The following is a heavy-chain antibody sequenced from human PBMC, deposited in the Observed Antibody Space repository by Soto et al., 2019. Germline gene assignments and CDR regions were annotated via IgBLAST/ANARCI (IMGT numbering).Heavy chain of an antibody. D-gene: IGHD2-21*02. J-gene: IGHJ3*02. V-gene: IGHV1-18*01. CDR1: GYTFTSYG. CDR3: ARRRAYCGGDCYWDDDAFDI. Sequence: RASVKVSCKASGYTFTSYGISWVRQAPGQGLEWMGWISAYNGNTNYAQKLQGRVTMTTDTSTSTAYMELRSLRSDDTAVYYCARRRAYCGGDCYWDDDAFDIWGQGTMVTVSS. CDR2: ISAYNGNT.